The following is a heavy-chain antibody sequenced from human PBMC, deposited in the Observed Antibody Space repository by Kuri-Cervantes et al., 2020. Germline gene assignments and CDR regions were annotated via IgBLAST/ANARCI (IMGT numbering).Heavy chain of an antibody. Sequence: LSLTCAASGFTFSDHYMDWVRQAPGKGLEWVAVISYDGSNKYYADSVKGRFTISRDNSKNTLYLQMNSLRAEDTAVYYGAKDPPREGRELLNLPFYWGQGTLVTVSS. J-gene: IGHJ4*02. CDR3: AKDPPREGRELLNLPFY. CDR2: ISYDGSNK. CDR1: GFTFSDHY. D-gene: IGHD1-26*01. V-gene: IGHV3-30*18.